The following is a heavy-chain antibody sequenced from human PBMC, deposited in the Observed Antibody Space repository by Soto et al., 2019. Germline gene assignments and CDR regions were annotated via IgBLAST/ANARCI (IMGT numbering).Heavy chain of an antibody. CDR3: VHSRCGGDCLRSYSSHYYYGMDV. D-gene: IGHD2-21*02. Sequence: QITLKESGPTLVKPTQTLTLTCSFSGFSLNTGGLGVGWFLKPPGKALEGLAPIFWDGVKRYSPSLQSRLSITKDTSNNQVVLTMTNMDPVDTATYYCVHSRCGGDCLRSYSSHYYYGMDVWGQGNTVTVSS. CDR1: GFSLNTGGLG. J-gene: IGHJ6*02. CDR2: IFWDGVK. V-gene: IGHV2-5*02.